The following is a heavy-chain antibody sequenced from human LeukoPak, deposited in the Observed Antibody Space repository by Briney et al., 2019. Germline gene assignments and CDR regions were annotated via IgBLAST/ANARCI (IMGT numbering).Heavy chain of an antibody. CDR1: GYTFTGYY. CDR2: MNPNSGNT. J-gene: IGHJ5*02. V-gene: IGHV1-8*02. Sequence: ASVKVSCKASGYTFTGYYMHWVRQAPGQGLEWMGWMNPNSGNTGYAQKFQGRVTMTRNTSISTAYMELSSLRSEDTAVYYCARGDPPFDPWGQGTLVTVSS. CDR3: ARGDPPFDP.